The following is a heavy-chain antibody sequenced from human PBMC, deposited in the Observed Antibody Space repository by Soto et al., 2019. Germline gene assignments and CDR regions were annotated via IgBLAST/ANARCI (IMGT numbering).Heavy chain of an antibody. D-gene: IGHD1-26*01. Sequence: QVQLQESGPGLVKPSQTLSLTCTVSGGSISSGGYYWSWIRQHPGKGLEWIGYIYYSGSTYYNPSLKSRVTISVETSKNQFTLMLSSATAAGTVVYYCARVGSINWFDPWGQGTLVTVSS. CDR2: IYYSGST. CDR3: ARVGSINWFDP. V-gene: IGHV4-31*03. J-gene: IGHJ5*02. CDR1: GGSISSGGYY.